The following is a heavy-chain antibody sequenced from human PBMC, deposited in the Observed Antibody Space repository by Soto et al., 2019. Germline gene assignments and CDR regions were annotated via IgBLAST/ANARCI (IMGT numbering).Heavy chain of an antibody. D-gene: IGHD6-19*01. CDR3: ARHEWAGTVSYGMDV. CDR1: GGSISSSSYY. CDR2: IYYSGST. Sequence: ASETLSLTCTVSGGSISSSSYYWGWIRQPPGKGLEWIGSIYYSGSTYYNPSLKSRVTISVDTSKNQFSLKLSSVTAADTAVYYCARHEWAGTVSYGMDVWGQGTTVTVSS. J-gene: IGHJ6*02. V-gene: IGHV4-39*01.